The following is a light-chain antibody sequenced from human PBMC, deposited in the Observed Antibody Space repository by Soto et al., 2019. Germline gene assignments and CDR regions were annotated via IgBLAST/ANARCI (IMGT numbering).Light chain of an antibody. J-gene: IGLJ2*01. CDR2: DVD. Sequence: QPASVSGSPGQSITISCTGTSSDVGGYNFVSWYQQHPGKAPRLMIFDVDNRPSGVSTRFSGSKSGNTASLTISGLQAEDEAEYYCCSYSGSSTLVVFGGGTKLTVL. V-gene: IGLV2-14*03. CDR1: SSDVGGYNF. CDR3: CSYSGSSTLVV.